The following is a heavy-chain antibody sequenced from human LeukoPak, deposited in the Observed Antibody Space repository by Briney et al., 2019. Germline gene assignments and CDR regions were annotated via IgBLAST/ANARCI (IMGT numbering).Heavy chain of an antibody. CDR3: AKDWAFWSGSHDAFDI. J-gene: IGHJ3*02. Sequence: GGSLRLSCAASGFTFSSYAMSWVRQAPGKGLEWVSAISGSGGSTYYADSVKGRFTISRDNSKNTLYLQMNSLRAEDTAVYYCAKDWAFWSGSHDAFDIWGQGTMVTVSS. D-gene: IGHD3-3*01. CDR1: GFTFSSYA. V-gene: IGHV3-23*01. CDR2: ISGSGGST.